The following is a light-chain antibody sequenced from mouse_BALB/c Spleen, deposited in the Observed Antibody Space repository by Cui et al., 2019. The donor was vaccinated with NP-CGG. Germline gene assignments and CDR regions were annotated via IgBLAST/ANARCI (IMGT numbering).Light chain of an antibody. V-gene: IGLV1*01. CDR2: GTN. CDR3: ALWYSNHWM. J-gene: IGLJ1*01. Sequence: QAVATHESALPTSPGETITLTCRSSTGAVTTSNYANWVQEKPDHLFTGLIGGTNNRAPGVPARFSGSLIGDKAALTITGAQTEDEAIYFCALWYSNHWMFGGGTKLTVL. CDR1: TGAVTTSNY.